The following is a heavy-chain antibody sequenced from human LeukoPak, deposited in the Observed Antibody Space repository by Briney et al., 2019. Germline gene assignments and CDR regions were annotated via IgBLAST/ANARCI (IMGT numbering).Heavy chain of an antibody. CDR2: ISYDGNNK. J-gene: IGHJ5*02. D-gene: IGHD7-27*01. CDR1: GFTFSSFA. CDR3: ARDPSLVPHSTNWAANWFDP. Sequence: PGGSLRLSCAASGFTFSSFAMHWVRQAPGKGLEWLALISYDGNNKFYADSVKGRFTISRDNSKNTVYLQINSLRIEDTAVYYCARDPSLVPHSTNWAANWFDPWGQGTLVTVSS. V-gene: IGHV3-30-3*01.